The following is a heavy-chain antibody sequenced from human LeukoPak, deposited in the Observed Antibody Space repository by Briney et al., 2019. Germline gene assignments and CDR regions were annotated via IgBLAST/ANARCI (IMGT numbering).Heavy chain of an antibody. CDR3: AKDSRSARAPSGSYDDGFDP. CDR1: GFTFSSYA. D-gene: IGHD1-26*01. CDR2: ISGSGGST. J-gene: IGHJ5*02. Sequence: PGGSLRLSCAASGFTFSSYAMSWVRQAPGKGLEWVSAISGSGGSTYYADSVKGRFTISRDNSKNTLYLQMNSLRAEDTAVYYCAKDSRSARAPSGSYDDGFDPWGQGTLVTVSS. V-gene: IGHV3-23*01.